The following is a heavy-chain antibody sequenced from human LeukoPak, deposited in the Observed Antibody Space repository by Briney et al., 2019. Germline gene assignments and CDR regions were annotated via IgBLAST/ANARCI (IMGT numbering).Heavy chain of an antibody. Sequence: ETLSLTCTVSGGSISYFYWSWIRQPAGKGLEWIGRIYTSGSTNYNPSLKSRVTMSVDTSKKQFSLKLSSVTAADTAVYYCARVRGSSGSYEYYHYMDVWGKGTTVTISS. V-gene: IGHV4-4*07. J-gene: IGHJ6*03. D-gene: IGHD1-26*01. CDR1: GGSISYFY. CDR3: ARVRGSSGSYEYYHYMDV. CDR2: IYTSGST.